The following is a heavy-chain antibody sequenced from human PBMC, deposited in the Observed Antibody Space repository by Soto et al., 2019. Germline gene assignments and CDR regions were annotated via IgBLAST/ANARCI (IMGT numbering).Heavy chain of an antibody. Sequence: SQSRAGTCAISGYGVSINISACNWIRHSPSRGLEWLGRTYYGSKWYNDYAVSVKSRITINPDTSKNQFSLQLNSVTPEDTAVYYCARSWSGYYYYYGMEVRGKRNTVNVS. V-gene: IGHV6-1*01. CDR3: ARSWSGYYYYYGMEV. CDR2: TYYGSKWYN. J-gene: IGHJ6*04. CDR1: GYGVSINISA. D-gene: IGHD3-3*01.